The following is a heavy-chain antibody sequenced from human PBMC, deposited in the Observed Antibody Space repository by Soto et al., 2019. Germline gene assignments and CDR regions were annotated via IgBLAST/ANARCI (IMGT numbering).Heavy chain of an antibody. D-gene: IGHD4-4*01. J-gene: IGHJ4*02. CDR3: ARYSLHSNQAPYFDY. CDR2: ISHSGST. V-gene: IGHV4-34*01. Sequence: SETLSLTCAVYGGSFSGYYWSWIRQPPGKGLEWIGEISHSGSTNYNPSLKSRLTISVDTSKNQFSLKLSSVTAADTAVYYCARYSLHSNQAPYFDYWGQGTLVTVSS. CDR1: GGSFSGYY.